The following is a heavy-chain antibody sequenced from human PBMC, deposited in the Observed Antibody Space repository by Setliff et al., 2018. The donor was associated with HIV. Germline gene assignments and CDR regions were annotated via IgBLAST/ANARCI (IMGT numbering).Heavy chain of an antibody. Sequence: PSETLSLTCAVSGGSISGYYWNWIRQSAGKGLEWIGRIYTSGSTKYNPSFESQVTLSVDTSKNQVSLKVNYVTAADTALYFCARGLQRKNGLHSYYYYMDIWGKGTTVTVSS. J-gene: IGHJ6*03. V-gene: IGHV4-4*07. CDR3: ARGLQRKNGLHSYYYYMDI. CDR1: GGSISGYY. D-gene: IGHD6-25*01. CDR2: IYTSGST.